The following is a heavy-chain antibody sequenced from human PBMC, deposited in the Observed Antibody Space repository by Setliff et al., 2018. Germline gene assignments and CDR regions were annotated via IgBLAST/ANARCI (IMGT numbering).Heavy chain of an antibody. Sequence: SETLSLTCTVSGVSISDFFWSWLRQPPGKGLEYIGFTYYSGDTNYNPSLKSRVTISVDTSKNQFSLKLSSVTAADTAVYYCARDSLTTLRRRSFDIWGQGTMVTVSS. CDR3: ARDSLTTLRRRSFDI. V-gene: IGHV4-59*12. D-gene: IGHD1-1*01. J-gene: IGHJ3*02. CDR1: GVSISDFF. CDR2: TYYSGDT.